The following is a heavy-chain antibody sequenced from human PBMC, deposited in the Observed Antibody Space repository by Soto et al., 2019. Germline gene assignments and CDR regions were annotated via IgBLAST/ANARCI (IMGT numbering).Heavy chain of an antibody. CDR2: ISAYNGNT. J-gene: IGHJ6*02. V-gene: IGHV1-18*01. Sequence: QVQLVQSGAEVKKPGASVKVSCKASGYTFTSYGISWVRQAPGQGLEWMGWISAYNGNTNYAQKLQGRVTITTDTATSTAYMELRSLRSDDTAVYYCARDGVDTATGYYYGMAVWGQGTTVTVSS. CDR1: GYTFTSYG. CDR3: ARDGVDTATGYYYGMAV. D-gene: IGHD5-18*01.